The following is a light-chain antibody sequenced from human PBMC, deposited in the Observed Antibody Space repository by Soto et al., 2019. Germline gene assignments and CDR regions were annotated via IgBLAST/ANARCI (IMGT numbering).Light chain of an antibody. CDR2: DAS. CDR3: QQRSSWPGT. V-gene: IGKV3-11*01. Sequence: EIVLTQSPATLSLSLGERATHSCRASQSVSSYLAWFQQKPGQAPRLLIYDASNRATGVPARFSGSGSGTDFTLTISSLEPEDFAVYYCQQRSSWPGTFGQGTRLEIK. J-gene: IGKJ5*01. CDR1: QSVSSY.